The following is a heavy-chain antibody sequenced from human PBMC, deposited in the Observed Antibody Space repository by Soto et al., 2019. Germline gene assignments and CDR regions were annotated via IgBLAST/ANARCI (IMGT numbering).Heavy chain of an antibody. J-gene: IGHJ6*02. CDR3: ARVKCTNELMTRGSSGGSCAHYYYYGMDV. Sequence: SETLSLTCTVSGGSISSGGYYWSWIRQHPGKGLEWIGYIYYSGSTYYNPSLKSRVTISVDTSKNQFSLKLSSVTAADTAVYYCARVKCTNELMTRGSSGGSCAHYYYYGMDVWGQGTTVT. D-gene: IGHD2-15*01. CDR1: GGSISSGGYY. CDR2: IYYSGST. V-gene: IGHV4-31*03.